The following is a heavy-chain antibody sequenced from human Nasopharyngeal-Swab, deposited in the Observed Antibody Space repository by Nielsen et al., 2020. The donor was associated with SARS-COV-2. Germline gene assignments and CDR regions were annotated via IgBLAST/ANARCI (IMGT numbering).Heavy chain of an antibody. CDR2: IYTSGST. D-gene: IGHD2-21*01. J-gene: IGHJ4*02. CDR3: ARVGEGYFDY. Sequence: SETLSLTCTVSGGSISSGSYYWSWIRQPAGKGLEWIGRIYTSGSTNYNPSLKSRVTISVDTSKNQFSLKLSSVTAADTAVYYCARVGEGYFDYWGQGTLVTVSS. CDR1: GGSISSGSYY. V-gene: IGHV4-61*02.